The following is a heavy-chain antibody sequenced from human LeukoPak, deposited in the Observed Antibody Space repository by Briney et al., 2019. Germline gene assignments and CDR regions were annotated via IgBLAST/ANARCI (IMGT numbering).Heavy chain of an antibody. CDR3: ARGLASGYPPIPFDY. D-gene: IGHD3-3*01. V-gene: IGHV4-34*12. Sequence: SETLSLTCTVSGGSISSYYWTWIRQPPGKGLEWIGEIIDTGSTKYNSSLKSRVTISVDTSKNQFSLSLDSVTAADTAVYYCARGLASGYPPIPFDYWGQGTLVTVSS. CDR2: IIDTGST. CDR1: GGSISSYY. J-gene: IGHJ4*02.